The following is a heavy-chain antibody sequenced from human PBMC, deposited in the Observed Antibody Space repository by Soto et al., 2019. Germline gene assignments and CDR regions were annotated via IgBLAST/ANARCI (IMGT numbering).Heavy chain of an antibody. CDR1: GGSFSGYY. J-gene: IGHJ4*02. CDR2: INHSGST. CDR3: ARANTRDMITFGGVIASFDY. V-gene: IGHV4-34*01. Sequence: SETLSLTCAVYGGSFSGYYWSWIRQPPGKGLEWIGEINHSGSTNYNPSLKSRVTISVDTSKNQFSLKLSSVTAADTAVYYCARANTRDMITFGGVIASFDYWGQGTLVTVSS. D-gene: IGHD3-16*02.